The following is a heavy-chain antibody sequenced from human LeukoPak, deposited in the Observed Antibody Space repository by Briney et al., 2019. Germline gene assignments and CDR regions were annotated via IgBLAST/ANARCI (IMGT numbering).Heavy chain of an antibody. V-gene: IGHV5-51*01. CDR3: ASPGTVEDWGLDY. J-gene: IGHJ4*02. Sequence: PGESLKISCKGSGYTFTNYWIGWVRQMPGKGLEFMGIIYLGDSDTRYSPSFQGQVTISVDKSINTAYLQWSSLKASDTAMYYCASPGTVEDWGLDYWGQGTLVTVSS. CDR2: IYLGDSDT. CDR1: GYTFTNYW. D-gene: IGHD7-27*01.